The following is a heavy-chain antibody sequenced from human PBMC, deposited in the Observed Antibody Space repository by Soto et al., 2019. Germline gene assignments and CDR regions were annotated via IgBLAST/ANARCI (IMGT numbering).Heavy chain of an antibody. V-gene: IGHV3-23*01. CDR3: AKDSIAGAATFWFDP. Sequence: VGSLRLSCAASGFTFSSYAMSWVRQDPGKGLEWVSAISGSGGSTYYADSVKGRFTISRDNSKNTLYLQMNSLRAEDTAVYYCAKDSIAGAATFWFDPWGQGTLVTVSS. CDR2: ISGSGGST. D-gene: IGHD6-19*01. J-gene: IGHJ5*02. CDR1: GFTFSSYA.